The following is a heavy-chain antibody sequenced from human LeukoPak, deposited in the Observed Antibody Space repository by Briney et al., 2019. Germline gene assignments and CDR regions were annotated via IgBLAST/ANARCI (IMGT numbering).Heavy chain of an antibody. CDR3: AKGGDGYNSPFDY. CDR2: IWYGGSNK. Sequence: PGGSLRLSCAASGFTFSSYGMHWVRQAPGKGLEWVAVIWYGGSNKYYADSVKGRFTISRDNPKNTLYLQMNSLRAEDTAVYYCAKGGDGYNSPFDYWGQGTLVTVSS. D-gene: IGHD5-24*01. CDR1: GFTFSSYG. V-gene: IGHV3-30*02. J-gene: IGHJ4*02.